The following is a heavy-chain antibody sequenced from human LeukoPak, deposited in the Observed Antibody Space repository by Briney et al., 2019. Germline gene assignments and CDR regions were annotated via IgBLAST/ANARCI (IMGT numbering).Heavy chain of an antibody. CDR1: GYTFTSYD. CDR3: ARTDIAVAGLNWFDP. D-gene: IGHD6-19*01. CDR2: MNPNSGNT. V-gene: IGHV1-8*01. J-gene: IGHJ5*02. Sequence: ASVKVSCKASGYTFTSYDINWVRQATGQGLEWMGWMNPNSGNTGYAQKFQGRVTMTRNTSISTAYMELSSLRSEDTAVYYCARTDIAVAGLNWFDPWGQGTLVTVSS.